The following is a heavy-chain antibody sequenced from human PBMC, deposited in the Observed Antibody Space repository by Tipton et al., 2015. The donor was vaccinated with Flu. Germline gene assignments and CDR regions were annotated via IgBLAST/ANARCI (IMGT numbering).Heavy chain of an antibody. CDR2: VYSSGKT. CDR1: SGSVSSGSYY. J-gene: IGHJ5*02. V-gene: IGHV4-61*01. CDR3: ARRDYSNYVSDPKNGFDP. D-gene: IGHD4-11*01. Sequence: TLSLTCTVSSGSVSSGSYYWSWFRQPQGKALEWIGCVYSSGKTNYNPALKSRVTISVDTSKNQFSLRVFSVTAADTAVYYCARRDYSNYVSDPKNGFDPWGQGILVTVSS.